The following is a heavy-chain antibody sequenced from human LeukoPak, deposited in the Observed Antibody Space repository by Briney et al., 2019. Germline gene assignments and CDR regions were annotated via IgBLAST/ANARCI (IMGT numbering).Heavy chain of an antibody. CDR2: ISWNSGSI. J-gene: IGHJ3*02. CDR3: AKELVADAFDI. V-gene: IGHV3-9*01. Sequence: SLRLSCAASGFTFDDYAMHWVRQAPGKGLEWVPGISWNSGSIGYADSVKGRFTISRDNAKNSLYLQMNSLRAEDTALYYCAKELVADAFDIWGQGTMVTVSS. CDR1: GFTFDDYA. D-gene: IGHD2-15*01.